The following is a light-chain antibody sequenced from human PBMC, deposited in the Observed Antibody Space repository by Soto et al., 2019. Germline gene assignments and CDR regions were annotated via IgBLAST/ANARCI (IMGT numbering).Light chain of an antibody. V-gene: IGLV2-14*01. Sequence: QSALTQPASVSGSPGQSITISCTGTSSDVGGYNHVSWFQQHPGKAPKLMINDVSNRPSGVSTRFSGSKSGNTASLTISGLPDEDEAYYYCSSSTTSSTHFGGGTKLTVL. CDR3: SSSTTSSTH. J-gene: IGLJ1*01. CDR2: DVS. CDR1: SSDVGGYNH.